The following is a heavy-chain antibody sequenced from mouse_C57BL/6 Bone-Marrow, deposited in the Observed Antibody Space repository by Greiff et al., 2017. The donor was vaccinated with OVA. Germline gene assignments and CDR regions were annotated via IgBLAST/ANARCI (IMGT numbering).Heavy chain of an antibody. Sequence: VQLQQSGPELVKPGASVKISCKASGYTFTDYYMNWVKQSHGKSLEWIGDINPNNGGTSYNQKFKGKATLTVDKSSSTAYMELRSLTSEDSAVYYCARFDYSNYDYAMDYWGQGTSVTVSS. D-gene: IGHD2-5*01. J-gene: IGHJ4*01. CDR3: ARFDYSNYDYAMDY. V-gene: IGHV1-26*01. CDR1: GYTFTDYY. CDR2: INPNNGGT.